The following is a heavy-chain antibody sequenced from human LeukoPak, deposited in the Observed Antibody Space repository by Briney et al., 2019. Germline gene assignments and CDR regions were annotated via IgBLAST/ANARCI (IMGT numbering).Heavy chain of an antibody. J-gene: IGHJ4*02. Sequence: ASVKVSCKASGYTFTSYYMHWVRQAPGQGLEWMGIINPSGGSTSYAQKFQGRVTMTRDTSTSTVYMELSSLRSEDTAVYYCTRDKYSGSYYGPEGYWGQGTLVTVSS. CDR1: GYTFTSYY. CDR3: TRDKYSGSYYGPEGY. CDR2: INPSGGST. V-gene: IGHV1-46*01. D-gene: IGHD1-26*01.